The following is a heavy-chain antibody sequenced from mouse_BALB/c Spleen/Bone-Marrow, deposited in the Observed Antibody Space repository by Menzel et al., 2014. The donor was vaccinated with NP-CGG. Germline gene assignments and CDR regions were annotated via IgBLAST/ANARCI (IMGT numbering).Heavy chain of an antibody. D-gene: IGHD4-1*01. J-gene: IGHJ3*01. CDR3: AREARTGAWFTY. CDR1: GYTFTSYT. CDR2: INPSSGYT. V-gene: IGHV1-4*02. Sequence: QVQLQQSGAELARPGASVKMSCKASGYTFTSYTIQWVKQRPGQGLEWIGYINPSSGYTDYNLKFKDKTTLTADKSSNTAYMRLTSLTSEDSAVYSCAREARTGAWFTYWGQGTLVTISA.